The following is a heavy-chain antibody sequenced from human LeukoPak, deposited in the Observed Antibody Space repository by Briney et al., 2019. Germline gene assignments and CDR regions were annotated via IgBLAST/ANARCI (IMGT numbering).Heavy chain of an antibody. V-gene: IGHV3-23*01. Sequence: SGGSPRLSCAASGFSFSNYAMNWVRQAPGKGLEWVSSITGSGGDAYYADSVKGRFTISRDNSKNTLDLQMNSLRAEDTAVYYCAKGLKGCSGSSCYYFFDFWGQGALITVSS. CDR2: ITGSGGDA. D-gene: IGHD2-15*01. CDR3: AKGLKGCSGSSCYYFFDF. CDR1: GFSFSNYA. J-gene: IGHJ4*02.